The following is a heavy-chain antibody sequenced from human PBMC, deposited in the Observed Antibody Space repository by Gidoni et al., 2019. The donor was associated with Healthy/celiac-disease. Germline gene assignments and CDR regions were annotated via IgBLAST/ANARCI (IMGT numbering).Heavy chain of an antibody. Sequence: QVQLVQSGAEVKKPGSSVQVACKSSGGTFSCYPISWVRQAPGQGLEWMGRIIPILGIANYAQKFQGRVTITADKSTSTAYMELSSLRSEDTAVYYCARNGAGPGTYCSSTSCYMKNYYYYYMDVWGKGTTVTVSS. CDR1: GGTFSCYP. D-gene: IGHD2-2*02. V-gene: IGHV1-69*02. CDR2: IIPILGIA. CDR3: ARNGAGPGTYCSSTSCYMKNYYYYYMDV. J-gene: IGHJ6*03.